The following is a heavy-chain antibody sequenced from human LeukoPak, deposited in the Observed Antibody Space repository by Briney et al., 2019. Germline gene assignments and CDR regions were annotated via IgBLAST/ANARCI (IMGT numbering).Heavy chain of an antibody. J-gene: IGHJ4*02. D-gene: IGHD6-6*01. CDR2: IWYDGSNK. CDR1: GFTFSTYG. Sequence: QAGGSLRLSCVASGFTFSTYGMPWVRQAPGKGLEWVAVIWYDGSNKYYADSVKGRFTISRDNSKNTMYLQMNSLRAEDTAVYYCARDYSSSCFDYWGQGTLVTVSS. V-gene: IGHV3-33*01. CDR3: ARDYSSSCFDY.